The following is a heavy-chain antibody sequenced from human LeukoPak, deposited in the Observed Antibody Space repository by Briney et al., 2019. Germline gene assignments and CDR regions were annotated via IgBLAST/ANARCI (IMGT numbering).Heavy chain of an antibody. V-gene: IGHV3-23*01. CDR1: GFTFSSYG. J-gene: IGHJ4*02. D-gene: IGHD3-10*01. Sequence: GGSLRLSCAASGFTFSSYGMHWVRQAPGKGLEWVSAISGSGGSTYYADSVKGRFTISRDNSKNTLYLQMNSLRAEDTAVYYCAKANAFTMGYYFDYWGQGTLVTVSS. CDR3: AKANAFTMGYYFDY. CDR2: ISGSGGST.